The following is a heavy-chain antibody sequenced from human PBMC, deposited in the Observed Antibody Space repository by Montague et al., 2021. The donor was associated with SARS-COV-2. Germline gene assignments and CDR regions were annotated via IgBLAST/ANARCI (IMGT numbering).Heavy chain of an antibody. J-gene: IGHJ6*02. CDR1: GGSFSSYY. Sequence: SETLSLTCAVYGGSFSSYYWSWICQPPRTGLEWIGEINHSESTNYNSSLKSRVTISVDTSKNQYSLKLSSVTAADTAVYYCARGRAVTTFYYYYYGMDVWGQGTTVTVSS. D-gene: IGHD4-17*01. CDR3: ARGRAVTTFYYYYYGMDV. CDR2: INHSEST. V-gene: IGHV4-34*01.